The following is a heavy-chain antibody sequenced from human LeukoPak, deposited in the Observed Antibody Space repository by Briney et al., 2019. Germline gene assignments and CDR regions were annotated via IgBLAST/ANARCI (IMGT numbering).Heavy chain of an antibody. CDR2: IYPGDSDT. Sequence: HGESLQISCQGSGYSFTSYWIGWVRQLPGKGLEWMGIIYPGDSDTRYSPSFQGQVTISADKSISTAYLQWSSLKASDTAMYYCARQRRSDYGVRGAFDIWGQGTMVTVSS. CDR3: ARQRRSDYGVRGAFDI. D-gene: IGHD4-17*01. J-gene: IGHJ3*02. CDR1: GYSFTSYW. V-gene: IGHV5-51*01.